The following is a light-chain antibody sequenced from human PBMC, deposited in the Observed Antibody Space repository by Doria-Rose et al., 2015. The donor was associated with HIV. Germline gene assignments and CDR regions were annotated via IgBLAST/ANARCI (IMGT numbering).Light chain of an antibody. CDR3: QQYNTYPLT. V-gene: IGKV1-5*03. CDR1: QSINGW. CDR2: KTS. Sequence: PSTLSASIGDRVTITCRASQSINGWLAWYQQKLGKAPKLLIYKTSTSQTGVPSRFSGSGFGTDFTLTVSSLQPDDFAVYYCQQYNTYPLTFGGGTEVEI. J-gene: IGKJ4*01.